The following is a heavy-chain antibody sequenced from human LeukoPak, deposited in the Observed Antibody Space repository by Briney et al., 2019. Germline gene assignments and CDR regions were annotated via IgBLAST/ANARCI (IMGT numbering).Heavy chain of an antibody. Sequence: ASETLSLTCAVYGGSFSGYYWSWVRQAPGKGLEWVSVIYSGGSIYYADSVKGRFTISRDNSKSTVYLQMNSLRVEDTAVYYCARGMGGYNPTASDIWGQGTVVTVSS. CDR3: ARGMGGYNPTASDI. D-gene: IGHD5-24*01. J-gene: IGHJ3*02. CDR2: IYSGGSI. CDR1: GGSFSGYY. V-gene: IGHV3-53*01.